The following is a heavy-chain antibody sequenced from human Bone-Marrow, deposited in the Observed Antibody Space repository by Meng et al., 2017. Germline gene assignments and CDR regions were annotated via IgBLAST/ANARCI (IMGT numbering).Heavy chain of an antibody. CDR3: ARGYYDSSGYYFCDY. CDR2: IYYSGST. D-gene: IGHD3-22*01. Sequence: GSLRLSCTVSGGSISSGSYYWGWIRQPPGKGLEWIGSIYYSGSTYYNPSLKSRVTISVDTSKNQFSLKLSSVTAADTAVYYCARGYYDSSGYYFCDYWGQGTLVTVSS. CDR1: GGSISSGSYY. J-gene: IGHJ4*02. V-gene: IGHV4-39*07.